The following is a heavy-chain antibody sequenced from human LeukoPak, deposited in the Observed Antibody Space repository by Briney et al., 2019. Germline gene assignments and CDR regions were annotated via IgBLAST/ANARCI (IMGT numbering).Heavy chain of an antibody. V-gene: IGHV4-34*01. Sequence: NASETLSLTCAVYGGSFSGYYWSWIRQPPGKGLEWIGEINHSGSTNYNPSLKSRVTISVDTSKNQFSLKLSSVTAADTAVYYCASGPGDYWGQGTLVTVSS. CDR3: ASGPGDY. CDR2: INHSGST. CDR1: GGSFSGYY. D-gene: IGHD3-10*01. J-gene: IGHJ4*02.